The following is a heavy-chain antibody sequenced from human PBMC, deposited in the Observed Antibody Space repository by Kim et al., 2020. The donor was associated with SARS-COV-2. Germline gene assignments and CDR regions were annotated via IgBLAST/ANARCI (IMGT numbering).Heavy chain of an antibody. CDR2: T. J-gene: IGHJ4*02. V-gene: IGHV4-4*02. Sequence: TNYNPSLKSRVTISVDKTKNQFSLKLSSVTAADTAVYYCASTQQWLGRDYWGQGTLVTVSS. D-gene: IGHD6-19*01. CDR3: ASTQQWLGRDY.